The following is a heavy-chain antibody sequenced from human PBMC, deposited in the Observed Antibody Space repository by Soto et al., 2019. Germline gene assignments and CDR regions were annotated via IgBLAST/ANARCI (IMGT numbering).Heavy chain of an antibody. CDR1: GGPMAPFY. CDR2: VYYNGST. J-gene: IGHJ4*02. CDR3: ARTRGRGQWRDFYFDF. V-gene: IGHV4-59*12. D-gene: IGHD6-19*01. Sequence: KTSETLSLSCTVSGGPMAPFYWTGILHSPGKGLESIGYVYYNGSTNYNPALKGRVTISLDTSKSQFSLRLSSVTAADTAVYYCARTRGRGQWRDFYFDFWGQGSLVTVSS.